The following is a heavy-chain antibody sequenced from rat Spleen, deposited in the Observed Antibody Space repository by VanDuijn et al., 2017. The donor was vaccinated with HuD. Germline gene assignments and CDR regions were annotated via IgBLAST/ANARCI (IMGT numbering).Heavy chain of an antibody. D-gene: IGHD2-1*01. V-gene: IGHV6-8*01. CDR1: GFTFSDAW. CDR2: IKAKSNNYAT. CDR3: AKLTYYAYTYGGFDY. Sequence: EVQLVETGGSLVQPGKSLKLTCATSGFTFSDAWIHWVRQSPEKQLEWVAQIKAKSNNYATYYAESVKGRFTISRDDTQNVLYLQMTTLRPEDTAIYYCAKLTYYAYTYGGFDYWGRGVMVTVSS. J-gene: IGHJ2*01.